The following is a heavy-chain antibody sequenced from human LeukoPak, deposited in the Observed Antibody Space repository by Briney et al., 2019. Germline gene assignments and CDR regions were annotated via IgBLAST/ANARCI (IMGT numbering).Heavy chain of an antibody. Sequence: GGSLRLSCAASGFTFSSYAMHWVRQAPGKGLEWVAVISYDGSNKYYADSVKGRFTISRDNSKNTLYLQMNSLRAEDTAVYYCASSPPGFWSFQGYFQHWGQGTLVTVSS. D-gene: IGHD3-3*01. V-gene: IGHV3-30-3*01. CDR2: ISYDGSNK. CDR1: GFTFSSYA. J-gene: IGHJ1*01. CDR3: ASSPPGFWSFQGYFQH.